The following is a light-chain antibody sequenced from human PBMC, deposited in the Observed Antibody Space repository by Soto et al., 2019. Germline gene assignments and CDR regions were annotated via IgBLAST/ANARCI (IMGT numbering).Light chain of an antibody. CDR2: GAS. J-gene: IGKJ4*01. V-gene: IGKV3-15*01. Sequence: EIVLTQSPVTLSVSPGERATLSCRASQSVSSNLAWYQQKPGQAPRLLIYGASTRATGIPDRFSGSGSGTEFNLAIGSLQSEDFAVYYGQQYTDWPPLTFGGGTKVEIK. CDR3: QQYTDWPPLT. CDR1: QSVSSN.